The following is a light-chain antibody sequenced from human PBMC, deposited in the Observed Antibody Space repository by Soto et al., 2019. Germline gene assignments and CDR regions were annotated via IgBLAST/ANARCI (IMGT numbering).Light chain of an antibody. V-gene: IGLV2-23*02. CDR1: SSDVGGYDF. CDR2: EVN. CDR3: CSYAGSSNVV. Sequence: QSALTQPASVSGSPGQSITISCTGTSSDVGGYDFVSWYQQHPAEAPRLMMYEVNKRPTGVSNHLSGCKSGNRASLTISGLQADDEANYYCCSYAGSSNVVFGRGTKLTVL. J-gene: IGLJ2*01.